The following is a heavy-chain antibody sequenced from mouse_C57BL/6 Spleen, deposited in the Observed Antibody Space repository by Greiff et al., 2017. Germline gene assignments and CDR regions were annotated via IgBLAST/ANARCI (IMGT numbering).Heavy chain of an antibody. CDR3: ARSHLLSYAMDY. D-gene: IGHD6-2*01. J-gene: IGHJ4*01. CDR1: GYTFTDYN. V-gene: IGHV1-18*01. Sequence: EVQLQQSGPELVKPGASVKIPCKASGYTFTDYNMDWVKQSHGKSLEWIGDINPNNGGTIYNQKFKGKATLTVDKSSSTAYMELRSLTSEDTAVYYCARSHLLSYAMDYWGQGTSVTVSS. CDR2: INPNNGGT.